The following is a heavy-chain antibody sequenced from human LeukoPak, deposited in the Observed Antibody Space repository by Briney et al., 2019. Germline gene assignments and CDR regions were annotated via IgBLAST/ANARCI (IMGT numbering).Heavy chain of an antibody. V-gene: IGHV4-39*02. Sequence: SETLSLTCTVSGGSISSSSYYWGWIRQPPGKGLEWIGSIYYSGSTYHNPSLKSRVTISVDTSKNQFSLKLSSVTAADTAVYYCARDGNPITMVRGVIATHYWGQGTLVTVSS. CDR2: IYYSGST. CDR3: ARDGNPITMVRGVIATHY. J-gene: IGHJ4*02. D-gene: IGHD3-10*01. CDR1: GGSISSSSYY.